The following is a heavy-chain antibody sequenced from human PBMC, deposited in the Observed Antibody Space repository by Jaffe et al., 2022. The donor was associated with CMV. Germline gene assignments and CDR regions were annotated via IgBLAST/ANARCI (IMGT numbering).Heavy chain of an antibody. CDR1: GYSFTSYW. V-gene: IGHV5-10-1*03. CDR2: IDPSDSYT. D-gene: IGHD4-17*01. J-gene: IGHJ5*02. Sequence: EVQLVQSGAEVKKPGESLRISCKGSGYSFTSYWISWVRQMPGKGLEWMGRIDPSDSYTNYSPSFQGHVTISADKSISTAYLQWSSLKASDTAMYYCARQVGGDYRETDWFDPWGQGTLVTVSS. CDR3: ARQVGGDYRETDWFDP.